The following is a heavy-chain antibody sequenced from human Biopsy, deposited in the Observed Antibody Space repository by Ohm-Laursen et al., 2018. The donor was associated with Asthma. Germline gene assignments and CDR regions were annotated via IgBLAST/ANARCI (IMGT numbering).Heavy chain of an antibody. CDR2: LFLNGTT. D-gene: IGHD3-22*01. Sequence: TLSLTCAVSGGSINSGGYSWNWIRQPPREGPGGIAYLFLNGTTYYNPSLKSRVTISVDRSKRQFSLKVNSVTAADTAVYYCARAQDYYDSRGYYRSFDYWGQGTLVTVSS. V-gene: IGHV4-30-2*01. CDR1: GGSINSGGYS. CDR3: ARAQDYYDSRGYYRSFDY. J-gene: IGHJ4*02.